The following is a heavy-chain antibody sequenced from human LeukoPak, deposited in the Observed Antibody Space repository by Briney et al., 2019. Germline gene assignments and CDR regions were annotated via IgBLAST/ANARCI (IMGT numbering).Heavy chain of an antibody. CDR1: GFTFSTYG. V-gene: IGHV3-23*01. Sequence: GGSLRLSCAASGFTFSTYGMSWVRQAPGKGLEWVSAISGSGGTTYYADSVKGRFTISRDNSKNTVYLQMNSLRAEDTAVYYCANTVKVTPRDYWGQGTLVTVSS. J-gene: IGHJ4*02. D-gene: IGHD3-22*01. CDR3: ANTVKVTPRDY. CDR2: ISGSGGTT.